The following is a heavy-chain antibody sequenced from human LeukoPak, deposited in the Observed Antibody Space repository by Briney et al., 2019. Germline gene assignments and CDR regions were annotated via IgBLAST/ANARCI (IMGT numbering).Heavy chain of an antibody. CDR1: GFTFSSYA. J-gene: IGHJ4*02. Sequence: KSGGSLRLSCAASGFTFSSYAMHWVRQAPGKGLEWVAVISYDGNNKYYADSVKGRFTVSRDNSNNTLYLQMNSLRAEDTAVYYCARERGGFDCSGTSCLNHLSPNFYFDYWGQGTLVTVSS. CDR3: ARERGGFDCSGTSCLNHLSPNFYFDY. V-gene: IGHV3-30-3*01. CDR2: ISYDGNNK. D-gene: IGHD2-2*01.